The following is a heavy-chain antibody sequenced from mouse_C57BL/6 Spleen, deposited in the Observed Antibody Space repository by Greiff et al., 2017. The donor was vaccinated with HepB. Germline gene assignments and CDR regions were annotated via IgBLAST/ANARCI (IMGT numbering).Heavy chain of an antibody. V-gene: IGHV3-6*01. CDR3: ARETYVNWYFDV. J-gene: IGHJ1*03. Sequence: ESGPGLVKPSQSLSLTCSVTGYSITSGYYWNWIRQFPGNKLEWMGYISYDGSNNYNPSLKNRISITRDTSKNQFFLKLNSVTTEDTATYYCARETYVNWYFDVWGTGTTVTVSS. CDR1: GYSITSGYY. CDR2: ISYDGSN. D-gene: IGHD5-1*01.